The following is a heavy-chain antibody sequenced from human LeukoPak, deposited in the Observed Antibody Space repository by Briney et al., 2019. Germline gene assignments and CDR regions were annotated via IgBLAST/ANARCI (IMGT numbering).Heavy chain of an antibody. V-gene: IGHV4-34*01. CDR2: INHSGST. CDR3: ARGRLYSSSWSTGKYYYYYYGMDV. D-gene: IGHD6-13*01. J-gene: IGHJ6*02. CDR1: GGSISSYY. Sequence: PSETLSLTCTVSGGSISSYYWSWIRQPPGKGLEWIGEINHSGSTNYNPSLKSRVTISVDTSKNQFSLKLSSVTAADTAVYYCARGRLYSSSWSTGKYYYYYYGMDVWGQGTTVTVSS.